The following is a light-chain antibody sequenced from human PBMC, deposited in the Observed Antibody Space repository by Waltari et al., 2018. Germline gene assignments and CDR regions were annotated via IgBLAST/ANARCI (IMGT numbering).Light chain of an antibody. V-gene: IGKV3-20*01. CDR1: RTVRSGY. CDR3: QQYGSPPP. J-gene: IGKJ5*01. CDR2: GAF. Sequence: VLTQFPGTLSLSPGERATLSCRAARTVRSGYLAGYQQQHHQAPRLLLSGAFGRATGIPARFSGRASGKDFTFTIRRLETDDSAVYYCQQYGSPPPFGPGTRLEI.